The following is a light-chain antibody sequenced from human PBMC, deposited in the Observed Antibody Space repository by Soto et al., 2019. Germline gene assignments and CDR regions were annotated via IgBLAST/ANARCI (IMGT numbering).Light chain of an antibody. V-gene: IGLV2-11*01. J-gene: IGLJ1*01. CDR2: DVS. CDR1: SSDVGGYNY. CDR3: CSYAGRYTYV. Sequence: QSALTQPRSVSGTPGQSVTISCTGTSSDVGGYNYVSWYQQHPGKAPKLMIYDVSKRPSGVPDRFSGSKSGNTASLTISGLQAEDEADYYCCSYAGRYTYVFGTGPKVTV.